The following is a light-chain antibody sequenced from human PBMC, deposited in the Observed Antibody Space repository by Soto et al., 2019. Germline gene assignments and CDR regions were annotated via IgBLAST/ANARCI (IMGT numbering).Light chain of an antibody. CDR1: QSINSD. CDR3: QQYSNWPFYT. J-gene: IGKJ2*01. V-gene: IGKV3D-15*01. CDR2: GAS. Sequence: EIVMTQSPATLSVSPGERATLSCRASQSINSDLAWYQQKPGQAPRLLIYGASIRAAGIPARFSGSGSGTEFTLTISSLQSEDFAVYYCQQYSNWPFYTFGQGTKLEIK.